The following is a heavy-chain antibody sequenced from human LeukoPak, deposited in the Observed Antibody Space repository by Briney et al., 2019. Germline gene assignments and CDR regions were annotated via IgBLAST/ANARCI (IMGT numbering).Heavy chain of an antibody. D-gene: IGHD3-22*01. Sequence: GGSLRLSCAASGFTFRSYGMSWVRQAPGKGLEWVSAIRGSGGSTYYADSVKGRFTISRDNSKNTLYLQMNSLRAEDTAVYYCARSSYYYDSSGYYGGVYFDYWGQGTLVTVSS. CDR1: GFTFRSYG. CDR2: IRGSGGST. CDR3: ARSSYYYDSSGYYGGVYFDY. J-gene: IGHJ4*02. V-gene: IGHV3-23*01.